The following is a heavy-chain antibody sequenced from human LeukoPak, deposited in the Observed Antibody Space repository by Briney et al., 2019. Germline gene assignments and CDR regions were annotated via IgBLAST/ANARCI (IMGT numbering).Heavy chain of an antibody. CDR2: VSESGGST. CDR1: GFTFSTYV. D-gene: IGHD3-10*01. V-gene: IGHV3-23*01. Sequence: GGSLRLSCVASGFTFSTYVMGWVRQVPGKGLEWASSVSESGGSTYYADSVKGRFTISRDNSKDTLSLQMNSLRAEDTAVYYCAKDLMVRGETFDYWGQGTLVTVSS. J-gene: IGHJ4*02. CDR3: AKDLMVRGETFDY.